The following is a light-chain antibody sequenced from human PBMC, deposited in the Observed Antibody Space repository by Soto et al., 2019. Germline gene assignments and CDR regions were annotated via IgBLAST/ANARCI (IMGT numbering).Light chain of an antibody. CDR3: QQYNGT. J-gene: IGKJ1*01. Sequence: DIQMTQAPSTLSAFVGDRVTITCRASQTVGNWLAWYQQKAGKAPKLLIYKASYLEGGVPSRFSGSGAVTEFTLTISSLQPDDFATYYCQQYNGTFGQGTKVEIK. CDR2: KAS. CDR1: QTVGNW. V-gene: IGKV1-5*03.